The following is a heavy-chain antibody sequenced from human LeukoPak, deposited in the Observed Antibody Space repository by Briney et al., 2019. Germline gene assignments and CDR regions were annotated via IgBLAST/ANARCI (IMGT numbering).Heavy chain of an antibody. D-gene: IGHD2-2*01. V-gene: IGHV4-4*07. CDR2: IYTSGST. CDR3: ARGGLSRDAFDI. CDR1: GGSISSYY. Sequence: SETLSLTCTVSGGSISSYYWSWFRQPAGKGLEWIGRIYTSGSTNYNPSLKSRVTMSVDTSKNQFSLKLSSVTAADTAVYYCARGGLSRDAFDIWGQGTMVTVSS. J-gene: IGHJ3*02.